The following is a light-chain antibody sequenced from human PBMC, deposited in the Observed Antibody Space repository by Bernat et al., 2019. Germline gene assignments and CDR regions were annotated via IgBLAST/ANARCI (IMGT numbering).Light chain of an antibody. J-gene: IGLJ2*01. CDR3: CSYAGRSTFDV. CDR2: EAT. Sequence: QSALTQPASVSGSPGQSITISCTGTSSDVGSYNLVSWYQQHPGKAPKLIIYEATKRPSGVSNRFSGSKSGNTASLTISGLQPEDEADYFCCSYAGRSTFDVFGGGTELTVL. V-gene: IGLV2-23*02. CDR1: SSDVGSYNL.